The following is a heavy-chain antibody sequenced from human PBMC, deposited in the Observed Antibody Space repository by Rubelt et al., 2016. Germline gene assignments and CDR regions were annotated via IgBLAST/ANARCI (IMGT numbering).Heavy chain of an antibody. CDR1: GFTFSSYW. CDR3: AREFIAAAFY. J-gene: IGHJ4*02. CDR2: IKLDGTEK. Sequence: EVQLVESGGGLVQPGGSLRLSCAASGFTFSSYWMSWVRQAPGKGLEWVANIKLDGTEKHYVDSVKGRFTISGDNAKNSLYLQMNSLRAEDTAVYYCAREFIAAAFYWGQGTLVTVSS. V-gene: IGHV3-7*04. D-gene: IGHD6-13*01.